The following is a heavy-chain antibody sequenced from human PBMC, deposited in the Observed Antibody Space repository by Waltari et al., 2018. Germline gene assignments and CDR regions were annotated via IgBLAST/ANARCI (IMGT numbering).Heavy chain of an antibody. Sequence: QVELHESGPGLLRPSETLSLTCLVSGGSITSSFWHWVREPPGKGLEWICSIYYNGDTNYNPSLVSRVTISVDTSKNQFSLKLNSVTAADTAVYYCAREIYGGNSRPLDSWGQGALVTVSS. CDR3: AREIYGGNSRPLDS. CDR2: IYYNGDT. CDR1: GGSITSSF. J-gene: IGHJ4*02. V-gene: IGHV4-59*01. D-gene: IGHD2-21*02.